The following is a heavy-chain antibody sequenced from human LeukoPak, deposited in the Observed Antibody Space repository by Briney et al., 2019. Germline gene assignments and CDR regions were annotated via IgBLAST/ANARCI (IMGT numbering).Heavy chain of an antibody. V-gene: IGHV1-69*01. D-gene: IGHD5-18*01. CDR1: GGTFSSYA. CDR2: IIPIFGTA. J-gene: IGHJ4*02. Sequence: SVKVSCKASGGTFSSYAISWVRQAPGQGLEWMGEIIPIFGTANYAQKFQGRVTITADESTSTAYMELSSLRSEDTAVYYCAGQRRRGYSYGFFDYWGQGTLVTVSS. CDR3: AGQRRRGYSYGFFDY.